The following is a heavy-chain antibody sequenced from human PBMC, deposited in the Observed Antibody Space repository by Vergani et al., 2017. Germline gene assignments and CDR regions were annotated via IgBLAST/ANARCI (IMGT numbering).Heavy chain of an antibody. D-gene: IGHD1-1*01. V-gene: IGHV3-48*01. CDR2: ISSSSSTI. CDR3: AREDWKNFDY. J-gene: IGHJ4*02. Sequence: VQLQESGPGLVKPSGTLSLTCAVSGGSISSSNWWSWVRQPPGKGLEWVSYISSSSSTIYYADSVKGRFTISRDNAKNSLYLQMNSLRAEDTAVYYCAREDWKNFDYWGQGTLVTVSS. CDR1: GGSISSSN.